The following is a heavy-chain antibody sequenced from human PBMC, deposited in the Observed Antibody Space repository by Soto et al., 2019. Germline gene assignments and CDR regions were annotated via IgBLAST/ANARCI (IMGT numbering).Heavy chain of an antibody. V-gene: IGHV1-69*13. CDR2: IIPIFGTA. CDR1: GGTFSSYA. D-gene: IGHD3-22*01. J-gene: IGHJ4*02. CDR3: ARGQHHYDSSGYLDY. Sequence: SVKVSCKASGGTFSSYAITWVRQAPGQGLEWMGGIIPIFGTANYAQKFQGRVTITADESTSTAYMELSSLRSEDTAMYYCARGQHHYDSSGYLDYWGQGTLVTVSS.